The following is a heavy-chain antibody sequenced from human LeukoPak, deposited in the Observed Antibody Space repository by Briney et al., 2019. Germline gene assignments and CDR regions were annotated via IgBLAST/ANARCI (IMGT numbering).Heavy chain of an antibody. Sequence: GCLRPSRAPSGFAPTGVRMSAVSQAPRERVGRGAKIKEEGREKYNVDSAKGRFPIPRDKPKNRSYLQMNSLRAEDTAVYYWAKDEVGGHFEYWGQGTLVTVSS. CDR1: GFAPTGVR. CDR3: AKDEVGGHFEY. J-gene: IGHJ4*02. CDR2: IKEEGREK. D-gene: IGHD1-26*01. V-gene: IGHV3-7*01.